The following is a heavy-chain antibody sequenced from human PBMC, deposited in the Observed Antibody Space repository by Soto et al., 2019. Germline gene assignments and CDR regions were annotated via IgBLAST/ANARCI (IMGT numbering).Heavy chain of an antibody. Sequence: QVQLVQSGAEVKKPGASVKISCKASGYTFTSYALHWVRQAPGQRLEWMGWINAGNGNTKYSKKFQGRVTITRDTSASTAYMELSSLGSEDTAVYYCARDSGGMDVWGQGTTVTVSS. J-gene: IGHJ6*02. CDR3: ARDSGGMDV. V-gene: IGHV1-3*01. CDR1: GYTFTSYA. CDR2: INAGNGNT.